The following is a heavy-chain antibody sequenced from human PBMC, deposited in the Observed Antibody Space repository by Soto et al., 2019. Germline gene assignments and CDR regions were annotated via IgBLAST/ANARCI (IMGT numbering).Heavy chain of an antibody. CDR3: VRHGGWYFAS. D-gene: IGHD6-19*01. CDR2: IYHSGRT. V-gene: IGHV4-4*02. Sequence: QVHLQESGPGLVKPSGTLSLTCAVSGGSISSNNWWSWVRQPPGEGLEGIGEIYHSGRTKYSPSLKSRVTMSVDKSKNQFSLTLSSVTAADTAVYYCVRHGGWYFASWGQGTLVTV. J-gene: IGHJ4*02. CDR1: GGSISSNNW.